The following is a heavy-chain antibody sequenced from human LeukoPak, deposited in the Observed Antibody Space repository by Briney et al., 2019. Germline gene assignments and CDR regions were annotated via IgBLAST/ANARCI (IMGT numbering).Heavy chain of an antibody. D-gene: IGHD5-18*01. Sequence: SVPFSCRAFAYTFTGYYIHWVRPAPAHGLEWMGWINSDSGATTDDQMLQGRVSMHRDTSISTDYVELDRLTSDGVAVYDCAKGYTPPGFDYWGQGTLVTVS. V-gene: IGHV1-2*02. J-gene: IGHJ4*02. CDR3: AKGYTPPGFDY. CDR2: INSDSGAT. CDR1: AYTFTGYY.